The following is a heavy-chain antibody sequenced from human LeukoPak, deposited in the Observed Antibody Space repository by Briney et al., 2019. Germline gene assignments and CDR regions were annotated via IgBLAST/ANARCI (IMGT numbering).Heavy chain of an antibody. V-gene: IGHV3-66*02. CDR2: IYIDGNR. Sequence: PGGSLRLSCAASGFTVSSNYMNWVRQAPGRGLGWVSAIYIDGNRYYADSVKGRLTISRDNSKNMLYLQMNSLRAEDTAVYYCARGYCSGSSCYPGLYWGQGSLVTVSS. CDR1: GFTVSSNY. CDR3: ARGYCSGSSCYPGLY. D-gene: IGHD2-15*01. J-gene: IGHJ4*02.